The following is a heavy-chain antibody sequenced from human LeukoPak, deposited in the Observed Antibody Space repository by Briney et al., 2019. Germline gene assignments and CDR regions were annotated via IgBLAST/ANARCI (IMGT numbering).Heavy chain of an antibody. CDR2: INQDGGEK. V-gene: IGHV3-7*01. D-gene: IGHD3-22*01. J-gene: IGHJ4*02. CDR1: GFTFSTYW. CDR3: ARAPTPYHSSYYSPFDY. Sequence: PGGSLRLSCAASGFTFSTYWMSWVRQAPGKGLEWVANINQDGGEKYYVDSVKGRFTISRDNAKNSLYLQMNSLRAEDTAVYFCARAPTPYHSSYYSPFDYWGQGTLVTVSS.